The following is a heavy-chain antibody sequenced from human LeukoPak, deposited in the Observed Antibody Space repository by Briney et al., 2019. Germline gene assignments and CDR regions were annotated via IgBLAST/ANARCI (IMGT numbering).Heavy chain of an antibody. V-gene: IGHV1-18*01. CDR2: ISTKNGYT. Sequence: ASVRVSCKASGYTFTDYLINWVRQAPGQGLEWVGSISTKNGYTKLAQKFQGRVTITADESTSTAYMELSSLRSEDTAVYYCAREGIRIAAAGTIDYWGQGTLVTVSS. J-gene: IGHJ4*02. D-gene: IGHD6-13*01. CDR3: AREGIRIAAAGTIDY. CDR1: GYTFTDYL.